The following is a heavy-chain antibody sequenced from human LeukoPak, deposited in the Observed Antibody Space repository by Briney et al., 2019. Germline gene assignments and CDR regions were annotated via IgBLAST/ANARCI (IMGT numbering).Heavy chain of an antibody. CDR2: INSDGSGA. D-gene: IGHD1-26*01. Sequence: GGSLRLSCAASGFTFSRYWMHWVRQAPGKGLVWVSRINSDGSGAIYADSVKGRFTISRDNAKNTLSLRMNSLRAEDTAVYYCATEPGVGATLGELDYWGQGTLVTVSS. V-gene: IGHV3-74*01. CDR3: ATEPGVGATLGELDY. CDR1: GFTFSRYW. J-gene: IGHJ4*02.